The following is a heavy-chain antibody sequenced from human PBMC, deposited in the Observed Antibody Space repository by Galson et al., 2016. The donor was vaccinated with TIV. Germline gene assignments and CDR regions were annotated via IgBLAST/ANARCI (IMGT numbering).Heavy chain of an antibody. Sequence: SLRLSCAASGFRFNSYAMNWVRQAPGKGLEWVSSIGGTGGSTYYADSVKGRFTISSDSYKDTVYLQMNSQRAEDTAIYFCAKDRQWIPSSLDYWGQGILVTVSS. CDR1: GFRFNSYA. CDR3: AKDRQWIPSSLDY. J-gene: IGHJ4*02. D-gene: IGHD5-18*01. V-gene: IGHV3-23*01. CDR2: IGGTGGST.